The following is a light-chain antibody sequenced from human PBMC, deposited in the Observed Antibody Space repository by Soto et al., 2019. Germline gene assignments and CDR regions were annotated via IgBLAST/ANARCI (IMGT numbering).Light chain of an antibody. V-gene: IGKV3-11*01. J-gene: IGKJ5*01. CDR1: PSVANF. Sequence: EIVLTQSPATLSLSPGERATLSCRASPSVANFVAWYQQKPGQAPRLLIYGAFNSATGIPARFSGSGSGTDFTLTISSLVPEDSAVYYCQQRNIWPPVTFGHGTRLEIK. CDR2: GAF. CDR3: QQRNIWPPVT.